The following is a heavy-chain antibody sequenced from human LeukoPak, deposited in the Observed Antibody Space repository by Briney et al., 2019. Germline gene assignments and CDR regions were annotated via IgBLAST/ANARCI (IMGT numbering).Heavy chain of an antibody. Sequence: SETLSLTCTVSGGSISSSSYYWGWIRQPPGKGLEWIGSIYYSGSTYYNPSLKSRVTISVDTSKNQFSLKLSSVTAADTAVYYCARHISPWDYYDSSGYYYVDNWFDPWGQGTLVTVSS. CDR2: IYYSGST. CDR3: ARHISPWDYYDSSGYYYVDNWFDP. CDR1: GGSISSSSYY. D-gene: IGHD3-22*01. V-gene: IGHV4-39*01. J-gene: IGHJ5*02.